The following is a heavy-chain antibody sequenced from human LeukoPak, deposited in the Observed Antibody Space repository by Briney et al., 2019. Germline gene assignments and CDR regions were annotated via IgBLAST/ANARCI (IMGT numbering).Heavy chain of an antibody. CDR2: IYHSGST. Sequence: SETLSLTCAVSGGSISSGGYSWSWIRQPPGQGLEWIGYIYHSGSTYYNPSLKSRVTISVDRSKNQFSLKLSSVTAADTAVYYCARDGDYGTIWGQGTMVTVSS. V-gene: IGHV4-30-2*01. CDR3: ARDGDYGTI. D-gene: IGHD4-17*01. CDR1: GGSISSGGYS. J-gene: IGHJ3*02.